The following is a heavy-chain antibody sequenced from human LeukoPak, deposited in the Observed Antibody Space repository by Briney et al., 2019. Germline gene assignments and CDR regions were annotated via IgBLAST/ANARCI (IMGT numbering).Heavy chain of an antibody. Sequence: SVKVSCKASGGTFISYAISWVRQAPGQGLEWMGGIIPIFGTANYAQKFQGRVTITTDESTSTAYMELSSLRSEDTAVYYCARGVTKLGELSPWGQGTLVTVSS. CDR2: IIPIFGTA. CDR1: GGTFISYA. D-gene: IGHD3-16*02. CDR3: ARGVTKLGELSP. J-gene: IGHJ4*02. V-gene: IGHV1-69*05.